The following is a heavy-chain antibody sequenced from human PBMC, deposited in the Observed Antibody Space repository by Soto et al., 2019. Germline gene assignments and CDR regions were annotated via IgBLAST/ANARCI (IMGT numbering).Heavy chain of an antibody. CDR3: ASFWSGYSIYFQH. J-gene: IGHJ1*01. CDR1: GGSIGSSSYY. V-gene: IGHV4-39*01. CDR2: VFYSGNT. Sequence: SETLSLTCTVSGGSIGSSSYYWGWIRQPPGKGLEWIGSVFYSGNTYYNPSLQSRVTISVDTSKNQFSLKLSSVTAADTAVYYCASFWSGYSIYFQHWGQGTLVTVSS. D-gene: IGHD3-3*01.